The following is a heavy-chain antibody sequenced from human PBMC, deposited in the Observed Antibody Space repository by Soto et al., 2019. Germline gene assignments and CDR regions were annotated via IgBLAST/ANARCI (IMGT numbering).Heavy chain of an antibody. CDR3: AKPQAIFGVPPGDGFDP. CDR1: GFTFSSYA. Sequence: GGSLRLSCAASGFTFSSYAMSWVRQAPGKGLEWVSAISGSGGSTYYADSVKGRFTISRDNSKNTLYLQMNSLRAEDTAVYYCAKPQAIFGVPPGDGFDPWGQGTLVTVSS. V-gene: IGHV3-23*01. J-gene: IGHJ5*02. CDR2: ISGSGGST. D-gene: IGHD3-3*01.